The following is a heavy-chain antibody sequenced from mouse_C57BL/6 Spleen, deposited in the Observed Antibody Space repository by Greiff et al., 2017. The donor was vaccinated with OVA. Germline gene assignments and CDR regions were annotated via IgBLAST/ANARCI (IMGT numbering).Heavy chain of an antibody. J-gene: IGHJ1*03. CDR3: AESDYYGSSTRYFDV. Sequence: QVQLQQSGAELARPGASVKLSCKASGYTFTSYGISWVKQRTGQGLEWIGEIYPRSGNTYYNEKFKGKATLTADKSSSTAYMELHSLTSETTAVYFSAESDYYGSSTRYFDVWGTGTTVTVSS. CDR2: IYPRSGNT. V-gene: IGHV1-81*01. CDR1: GYTFTSYG. D-gene: IGHD1-1*01.